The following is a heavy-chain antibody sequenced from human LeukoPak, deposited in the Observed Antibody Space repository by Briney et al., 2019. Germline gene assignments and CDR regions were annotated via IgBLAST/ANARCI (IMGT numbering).Heavy chain of an antibody. V-gene: IGHV7-4-1*02. CDR3: ARGGSEQQLVRWVDY. Sequence: VASVKVFCKASGYTFTSYAMNLVRQAPGQGLERMGWINTNTGNPTYAQGFTGRFVFSLDTSVSTAYLQISSLKAEDTAVYYCARGGSEQQLVRWVDYWGQGTLVTVSS. CDR1: GYTFTSYA. D-gene: IGHD6-13*01. J-gene: IGHJ4*02. CDR2: INTNTGNP.